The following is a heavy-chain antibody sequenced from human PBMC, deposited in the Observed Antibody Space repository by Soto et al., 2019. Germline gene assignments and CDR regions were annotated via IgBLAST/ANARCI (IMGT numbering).Heavy chain of an antibody. J-gene: IGHJ4*02. CDR3: ARDELWGSSVNAKNWEPPWSGS. CDR1: GFSFRAHG. CDR2: IWYDGHNK. Sequence: QVQLVESGGGVVQPGKSLRLSCAASGFSFRAHGMHWVRQTPGKGLEWVAVIWYDGHNKFYADSVRGRFTISRDNDADILYLQMNSLRVEDTAVYYCARDELWGSSVNAKNWEPPWSGSWGQGTLVTVSP. D-gene: IGHD7-27*01. V-gene: IGHV3-33*01.